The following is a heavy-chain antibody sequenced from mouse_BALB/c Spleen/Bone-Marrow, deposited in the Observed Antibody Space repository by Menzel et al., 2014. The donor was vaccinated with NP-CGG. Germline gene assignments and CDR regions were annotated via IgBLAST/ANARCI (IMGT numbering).Heavy chain of an antibody. J-gene: IGHJ4*01. CDR1: GYTFTDYA. CDR2: ISTYYGDA. V-gene: IGHV1S137*01. CDR3: ARDAMDY. Sequence: QVQLQQSGAELVRPGVSVKISCKGSGYTFTDYAMHWVKQSHAKSLEWIGVISTYYGDASYNQKFKGRATMIVDESSSTAYMELARLTSEDSAIYYCARDAMDYWGQGTSVTVSS.